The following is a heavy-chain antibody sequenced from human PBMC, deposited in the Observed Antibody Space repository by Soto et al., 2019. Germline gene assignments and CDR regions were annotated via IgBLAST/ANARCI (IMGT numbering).Heavy chain of an antibody. J-gene: IGHJ6*02. CDR2: ISYDGSNK. CDR1: GCNFKNYA. V-gene: IGHV3-30-3*01. Sequence: GGSLRLSCKASGCNFKNYAMHWVSQAPGKGLEWVAVISYDGSNKYYADSVKGRFTISRDNSKNTLYLQMNSLRAEDTAVYYCARSMGVYYYYYGMDVWGQGTTVNGSS. CDR3: ARSMGVYYYYYGMDV.